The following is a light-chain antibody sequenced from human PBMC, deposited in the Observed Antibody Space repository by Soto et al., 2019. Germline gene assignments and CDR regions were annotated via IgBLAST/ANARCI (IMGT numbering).Light chain of an antibody. CDR1: QSISGE. CDR3: QQGHDWPLT. J-gene: IGKJ2*01. V-gene: IGKV3-15*01. Sequence: EIVMTQSPATLSVSPGERATLSCRASQSISGELAWYQQRPGQPPRLLIYGVSTRATGVPDRFSGSGSGSDFTLTISGLQSEDFAVYDCQQGHDWPLTFVQGT. CDR2: GVS.